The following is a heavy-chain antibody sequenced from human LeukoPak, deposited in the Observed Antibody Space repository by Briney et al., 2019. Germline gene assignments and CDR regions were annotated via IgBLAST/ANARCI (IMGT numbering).Heavy chain of an antibody. CDR1: GLTFSSYE. D-gene: IGHD3-9*01. CDR2: ISSSSSYI. V-gene: IGHV3-21*01. Sequence: GWSLRISCAASGLTFSSYEINWVRQAPGKGLDLVSSISSSSSYIYYADSVKGRFTISRDNAKNSLYLQMNSLRAEDTAVYYCSKTKPEYEILTGYSYYFDYWGQGTLVTVSS. J-gene: IGHJ4*02. CDR3: SKTKPEYEILTGYSYYFDY.